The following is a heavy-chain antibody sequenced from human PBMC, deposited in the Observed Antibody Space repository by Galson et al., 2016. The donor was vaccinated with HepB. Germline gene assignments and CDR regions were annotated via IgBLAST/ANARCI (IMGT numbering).Heavy chain of an antibody. J-gene: IGHJ6*02. D-gene: IGHD3-3*01. CDR1: GFTFSMFW. Sequence: SLRLSCAASGFTFSMFWVSWVRQAPGKGLEWVANIRQDGFEKDYVDSVKGRFTISRDNAKNSVYLQMNSLRAEDTAVYYCAKVNLNYDFWSGYSLVGMDVWGQGTTVTVS. CDR3: AKVNLNYDFWSGYSLVGMDV. CDR2: IRQDGFEK. V-gene: IGHV3-7*01.